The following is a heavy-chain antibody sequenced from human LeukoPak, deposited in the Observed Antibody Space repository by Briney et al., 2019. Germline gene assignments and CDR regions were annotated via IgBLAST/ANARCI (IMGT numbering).Heavy chain of an antibody. CDR2: IWHDGSNK. D-gene: IGHD5-12*01. CDR1: GFTFSSFG. J-gene: IGHJ4*02. V-gene: IGHV3-33*01. CDR3: ARDRWTYTYYFDY. Sequence: GGSLRLSCAASGFTFSSFGMHWVRQAPGKGLEWVAVIWHDGSNKDYADSVKGRLAISRDNSKNTLYLGMNSLRAEDTAVCYCARDRWTYTYYFDYWGQGTLVTVSS.